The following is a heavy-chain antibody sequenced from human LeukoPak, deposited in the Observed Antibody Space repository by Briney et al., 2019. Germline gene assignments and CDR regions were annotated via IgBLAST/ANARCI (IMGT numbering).Heavy chain of an antibody. J-gene: IGHJ5*02. CDR2: IYTSGSN. CDR1: GGSISSYY. V-gene: IGHV4-4*07. D-gene: IGHD5-18*01. Sequence: PSETLSLTCTVSGGSISSYYWSWIRQPAGKGLEWIGRIYTSGSNNYNPSLKSRVTMSVDTSKNQFSLKVNSVTAADTAVYYCARRGYTYGWGWFDPWGQGTLVTVSS. CDR3: ARRGYTYGWGWFDP.